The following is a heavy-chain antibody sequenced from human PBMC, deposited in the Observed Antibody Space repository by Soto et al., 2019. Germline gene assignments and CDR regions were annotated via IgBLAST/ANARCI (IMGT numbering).Heavy chain of an antibody. D-gene: IGHD5-12*01. J-gene: IGHJ4*02. CDR3: ARDLGSGYDPGDY. V-gene: IGHV1-69*12. Sequence: QVQLVQSGAEVKKPGSSMKVSCKASGGTFNSYVFNWVRQAPGQGLEWMGGIISIFGTPNYGQKFQGRVTITADESTSTGFMELSSLTSEDTAIYYCARDLGSGYDPGDYWGQGTLVTVSS. CDR2: IISIFGTP. CDR1: GGTFNSYV.